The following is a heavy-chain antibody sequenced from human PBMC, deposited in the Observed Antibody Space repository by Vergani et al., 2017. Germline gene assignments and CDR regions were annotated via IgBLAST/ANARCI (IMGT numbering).Heavy chain of an antibody. D-gene: IGHD3-16*01. CDR3: ARQFWVSQGVGAFET. Sequence: QLQLQESGPGLVKPSETLSLTCTVSGGSISSSSYYWGWIRQPPGKGLEWIGSIYYSGSTYYNTSLKSRVTISVDTSKTQFSLRLTTLTAADTAVYYCARQFWVSQGVGAFETWGRGTEVSVSA. CDR1: GGSISSSSYY. CDR2: IYYSGST. J-gene: IGHJ3*02. V-gene: IGHV4-39*01.